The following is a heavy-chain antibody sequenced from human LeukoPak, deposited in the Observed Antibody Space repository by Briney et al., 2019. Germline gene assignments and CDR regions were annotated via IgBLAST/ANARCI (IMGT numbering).Heavy chain of an antibody. D-gene: IGHD3-22*01. V-gene: IGHV4-38-2*02. CDR2: IYHSGSP. CDR3: ARDGDTYHYDNSGYYYEY. CDR1: GYSISNGYY. J-gene: IGHJ4*02. Sequence: SETLSLTCAVSGYSISNGYYWGWIRQPPGKGLEWIGSIYHSGSPYYNPSLKNRVTISVDTSKNQFSLKLSSVTAADTAVYYCARDGDTYHYDNSGYYYEYWGQGTLVTVSS.